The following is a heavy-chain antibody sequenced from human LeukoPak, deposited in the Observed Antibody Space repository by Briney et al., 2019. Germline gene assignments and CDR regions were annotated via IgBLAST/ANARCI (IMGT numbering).Heavy chain of an antibody. CDR2: IIPIFGTA. V-gene: IGHV1-69*13. J-gene: IGHJ6*02. Sequence: GASVKVSCTASGGTFSSYAISWVRQAPGQGLEWMGGIIPIFGTANYAQKFQGRVTITADESTSTAYMELSSLRSEDTAVYYCARDSPPSTVTTKVLNYYYGMDVWGQGTTVTVSS. D-gene: IGHD4-17*01. CDR3: ARDSPPSTVTTKVLNYYYGMDV. CDR1: GGTFSSYA.